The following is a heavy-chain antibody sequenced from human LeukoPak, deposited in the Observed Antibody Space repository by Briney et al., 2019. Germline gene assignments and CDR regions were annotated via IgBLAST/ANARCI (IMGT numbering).Heavy chain of an antibody. V-gene: IGHV4-30-2*01. Sequence: SQTLSLTCAVSGGSISSGGYSWSWIRQPPGKGLEWIGYIYHSGSTYYNPSLKSRVTISVDRSKNQFSLKLSSVTAADTAVYYCARDGGYSSSWYFFDYWGQGTLVTVSS. CDR3: ARDGGYSSSWYFFDY. D-gene: IGHD6-13*01. J-gene: IGHJ4*02. CDR2: IYHSGST. CDR1: GGSISSGGYS.